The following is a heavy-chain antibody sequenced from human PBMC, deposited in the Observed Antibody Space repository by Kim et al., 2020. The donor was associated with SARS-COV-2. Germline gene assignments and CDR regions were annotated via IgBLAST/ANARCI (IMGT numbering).Heavy chain of an antibody. D-gene: IGHD3-16*01. CDR2: ISTSDSGI. J-gene: IGHJ4*02. CDR3: AKNTMTTSLITL. V-gene: IGHV3-11*04. CDR1: GFTFSDYY. Sequence: GGSLRLSCAASGFTFSDYYMSWIRQAPGKGLEWVSYISTSDSGIYYAGSVKGRFTISRDNAKNSVYLQMNSLRAEDTAVYYCAKNTMTTSLITLWGQGTVVTVSS.